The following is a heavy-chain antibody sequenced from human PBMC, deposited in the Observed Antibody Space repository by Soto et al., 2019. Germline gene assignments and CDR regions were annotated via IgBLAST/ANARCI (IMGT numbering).Heavy chain of an antibody. CDR1: GGSISSGGYS. V-gene: IGHV4-61*08. CDR3: ARRYSGTYYRSYYFDY. CDR2: IYPSGST. J-gene: IGHJ4*02. D-gene: IGHD1-26*01. Sequence: SETLSLTCAVSGGSISSGGYSWSWIRQPPGKGLEWIGYIYPSGSTYYNPSLKSRVTISVDMSKNQFSLNLNSVTAADTAVYYCARRYSGTYYRSYYFDYWGQGILVTVSS.